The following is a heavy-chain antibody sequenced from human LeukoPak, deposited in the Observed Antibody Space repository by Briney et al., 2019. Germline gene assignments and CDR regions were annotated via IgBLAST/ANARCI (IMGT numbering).Heavy chain of an antibody. Sequence: GGSLRLSCAASGFTFSSYSMNWVRQAPGKGLEWVSSISSSSSYIYYADSVKGRFTISRDNAKNSLYLQMNSLRAEDTAVYYCARDPGSSGPIYWGQGTLVTVSS. CDR3: ARDPGSSGPIY. D-gene: IGHD3-22*01. V-gene: IGHV3-21*01. CDR2: ISSSSSYI. J-gene: IGHJ4*02. CDR1: GFTFSSYS.